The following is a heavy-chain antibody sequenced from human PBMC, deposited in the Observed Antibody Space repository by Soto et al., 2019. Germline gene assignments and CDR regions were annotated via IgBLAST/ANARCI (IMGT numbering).Heavy chain of an antibody. CDR1: GFTFSSYA. J-gene: IGHJ6*02. CDR3: ARDQMRYDFWSPCPLNV. CDR2: IAYGGGNK. Sequence: VGSLRLSCAASGFTFSSYAIHWARQAPGKGLEWVAVIAYGGGNKYYADSVKGRFTISRDNSKDTLYLQINSLRAEDTAVYYCARDQMRYDFWSPCPLNVWGQGTTVTVSS. V-gene: IGHV3-30*04. D-gene: IGHD3-3*01.